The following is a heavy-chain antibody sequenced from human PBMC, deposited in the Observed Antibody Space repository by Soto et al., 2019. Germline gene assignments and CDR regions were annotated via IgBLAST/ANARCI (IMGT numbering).Heavy chain of an antibody. J-gene: IGHJ6*02. D-gene: IGHD3-10*01. CDR1: GGSISSGGYY. CDR2: IYYSGST. V-gene: IGHV4-31*03. Sequence: QVQLQESGPGLVKPSQTLSLTCTVSGGSISSGGYYWSWIRQHPGKGLEWIGYIYYSGSTYYNPSLKSRLIISVDTSKHQFSLKRSSVTAADTAVYYCARDYVLWFGDPRMAYGMDVWGQGTTVTVSS. CDR3: ARDYVLWFGDPRMAYGMDV.